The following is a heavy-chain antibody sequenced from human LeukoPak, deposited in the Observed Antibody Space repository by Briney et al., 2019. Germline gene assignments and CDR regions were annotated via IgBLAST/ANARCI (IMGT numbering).Heavy chain of an antibody. CDR3: ARGTWDYEPFDY. V-gene: IGHV3-9*01. Sequence: GGSLRLSCAASGFTFDDYAMHWVRQAPGKGLEWVSGISWNSGSIGYADSVKGRFTISRDNAKNSLYLQMNSLRAEDTAVYYCARGTWDYEPFDYWGQGTLVTVSS. J-gene: IGHJ4*02. CDR2: ISWNSGSI. CDR1: GFTFDDYA. D-gene: IGHD1-7*01.